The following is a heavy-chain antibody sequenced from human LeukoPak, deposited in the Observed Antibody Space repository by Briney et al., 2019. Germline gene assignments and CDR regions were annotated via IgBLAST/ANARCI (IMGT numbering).Heavy chain of an antibody. CDR2: ISGSGGST. CDR1: GFTFSSYA. Sequence: GGSLKLSCAASGFTFSSYAMSWVRQAPGKGLEWVSAISGSGGSTYYADSVKGRFTISRDNSKNTLYLQMNSLRAEDTAVYYCAKSRQSDYDFWSGQPLDYWGQGTLVTVSS. J-gene: IGHJ4*02. D-gene: IGHD3-3*01. CDR3: AKSRQSDYDFWSGQPLDY. V-gene: IGHV3-23*01.